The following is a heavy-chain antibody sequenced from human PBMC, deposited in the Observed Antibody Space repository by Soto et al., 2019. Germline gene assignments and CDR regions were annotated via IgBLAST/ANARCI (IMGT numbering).Heavy chain of an antibody. Sequence: QVQLVQSGNEVKKPGSSVTVSCKASGGPYIKYSISWVRQAPGQGLEWVGRIIPIFDTTNYAQKFQGRATITADKYTSTVYMDLSSLRYEDTAVYYCARSLLEDDYDREGIDNWGQRTLVTVSS. CDR3: ARSLLEDDYDREGIDN. V-gene: IGHV1-69*08. CDR2: IIPIFDTT. J-gene: IGHJ4*02. D-gene: IGHD3-22*01. CDR1: GGPYIKYS.